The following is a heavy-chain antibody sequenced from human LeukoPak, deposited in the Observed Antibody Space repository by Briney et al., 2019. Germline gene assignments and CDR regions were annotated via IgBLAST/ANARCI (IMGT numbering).Heavy chain of an antibody. CDR3: ARGAGCSGGSCYGNWFDP. D-gene: IGHD2-15*01. Sequence: ASVKVSCKASGYIFTGYYMHWVRQAPGQGLEWMGWINPNSGGTNYAQKFQGRVTMTRDTSISTAYMELSRLRSDDTAVYYCARGAGCSGGSCYGNWFDPWGQGTLVTVSS. J-gene: IGHJ5*02. V-gene: IGHV1-2*02. CDR1: GYIFTGYY. CDR2: INPNSGGT.